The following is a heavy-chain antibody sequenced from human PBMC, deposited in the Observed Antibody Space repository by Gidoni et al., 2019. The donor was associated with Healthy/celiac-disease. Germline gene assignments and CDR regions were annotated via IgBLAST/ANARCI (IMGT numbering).Heavy chain of an antibody. V-gene: IGHV3-23*01. D-gene: IGHD2-21*02. CDR3: VKRATMTATPSYNWFDP. Sequence: EVQLLESGGGLVQPGGSLRLSCAASGFTFSIYAMNWVRQAPGKGLEWVSGISGTGGSTYYAASVRGRFTISRDNSKNTLYLQMNSLRAEDTALYYCVKRATMTATPSYNWFDPWGQGTLVIVSS. J-gene: IGHJ5*02. CDR2: ISGTGGST. CDR1: GFTFSIYA.